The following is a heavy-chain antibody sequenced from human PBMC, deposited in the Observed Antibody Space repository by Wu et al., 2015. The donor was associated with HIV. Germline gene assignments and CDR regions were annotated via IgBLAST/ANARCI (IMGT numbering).Heavy chain of an antibody. V-gene: IGHV1-2*02. J-gene: IGHJ6*02. CDR1: GYTFTGYY. CDR2: INPNSGGT. Sequence: QVQLVQSGAEVKKPGASVKVSCKASGYTFTGYYMHWVRQAPGQGLEWMGWINPNSGGTNYAQKFQGRVTMTRDTSISTAYMELSRLRSDDTAVYYCARVVGATTGDYYYGMDVWGQGTTVTGLL. D-gene: IGHD1-26*01. CDR3: ARVVGATTGDYYYGMDV.